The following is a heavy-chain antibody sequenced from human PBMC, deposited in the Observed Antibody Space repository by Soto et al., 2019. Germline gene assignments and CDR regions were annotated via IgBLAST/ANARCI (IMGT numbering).Heavy chain of an antibody. CDR1: GGSISSGDFY. D-gene: IGHD1-26*01. J-gene: IGHJ6*02. Sequence: SETLSLTCSVSGGSISSGDFYWSWIRQPPGKGLEWIGYNYYSGSTYYNPSLWSRVTISLDTSKNQFSLKLSSVTAADTAVYYCASPGRPGWEPYYYYYGMDVWGQGTTVTVSS. V-gene: IGHV4-30-4*01. CDR3: ASPGRPGWEPYYYYYGMDV. CDR2: NYYSGST.